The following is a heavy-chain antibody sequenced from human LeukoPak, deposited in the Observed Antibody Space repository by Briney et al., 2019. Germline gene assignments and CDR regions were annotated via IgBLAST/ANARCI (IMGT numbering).Heavy chain of an antibody. CDR1: GGTFSSYA. CDR3: ARSRNYHDFWSGYNYYYYGMDV. Sequence: SVKVSCKASGGTFSSYAISWVRQAPGQGLEWMGGIIPIFGTANYAQKFQGRVTITADESTSTAYMELSSLRSEDTAVYYCARSRNYHDFWSGYNYYYYGMDVWGQGTTVTVSS. D-gene: IGHD3-3*01. V-gene: IGHV1-69*13. CDR2: IIPIFGTA. J-gene: IGHJ6*02.